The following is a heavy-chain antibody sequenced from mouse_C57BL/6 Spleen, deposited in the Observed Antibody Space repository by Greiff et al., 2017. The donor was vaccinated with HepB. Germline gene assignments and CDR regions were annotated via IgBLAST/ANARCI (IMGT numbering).Heavy chain of an antibody. V-gene: IGHV1-26*01. Sequence: EVQLQQSGPELVKPGASVKISCKASGYTFTDYYMNWVKQSHGKSLEWIGDINPNNGGTSYNQKFKGKATLTVDKSSSTAYVELRSLTSEDSAVYYCEREYSNLSFDYWGQGTTLTVSS. J-gene: IGHJ2*01. CDR1: GYTFTDYY. D-gene: IGHD2-5*01. CDR3: EREYSNLSFDY. CDR2: INPNNGGT.